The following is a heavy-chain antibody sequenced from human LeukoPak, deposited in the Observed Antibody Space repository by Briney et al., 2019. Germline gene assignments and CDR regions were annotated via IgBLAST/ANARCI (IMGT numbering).Heavy chain of an antibody. J-gene: IGHJ4*02. D-gene: IGHD3-3*01. V-gene: IGHV3-49*03. CDR1: GFTFGDYA. Sequence: GGSLRLSCTASGFTFGDYAMTWFRQAPGKGLEWVGFIRSKVSGGITEYAASVKGRFTISRDDSKSIASLQMNSLKTEDTAVYYCITELEGWSEYLPRYWGQGTLVSVSS. CDR2: IRSKVSGGIT. CDR3: ITELEGWSEYLPRY.